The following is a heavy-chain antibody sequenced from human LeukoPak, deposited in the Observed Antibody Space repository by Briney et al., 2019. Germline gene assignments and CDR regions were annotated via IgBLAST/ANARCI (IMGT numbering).Heavy chain of an antibody. J-gene: IGHJ4*02. Sequence: SETLSLTCTVSGGSISSYYWSWIRQPPGKGLEWIGYIYYSGSTNYNPSLKSRVTISVDTSKNQFSLKLSSVTAADTAVYYCARGLEEDYYDSSGYYMSFDYWGQGTLVTVSS. CDR1: GGSISSYY. D-gene: IGHD3-22*01. V-gene: IGHV4-59*01. CDR3: ARGLEEDYYDSSGYYMSFDY. CDR2: IYYSGST.